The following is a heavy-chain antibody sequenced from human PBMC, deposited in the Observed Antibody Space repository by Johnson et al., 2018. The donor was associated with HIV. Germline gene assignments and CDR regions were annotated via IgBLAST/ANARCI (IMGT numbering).Heavy chain of an antibody. V-gene: IGHV3-64*01. CDR3: ARARAKVVAGLDAFDI. D-gene: IGHD6-19*01. Sequence: VQLVESGGGLVQPGGSLRLSCAASGFTFSSYAMHWVRQAPGKGLEYVSAISSNGGSTYYANSVKGRFTISRDSSKNTLYLQMGSLRVEDMATYYCARARAKVVAGLDAFDIWGQGTMVTVSS. J-gene: IGHJ3*02. CDR1: GFTFSSYA. CDR2: ISSNGGST.